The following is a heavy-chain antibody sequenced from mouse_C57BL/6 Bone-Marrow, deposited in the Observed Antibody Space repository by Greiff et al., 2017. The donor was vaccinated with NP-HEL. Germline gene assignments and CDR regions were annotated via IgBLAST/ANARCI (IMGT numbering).Heavy chain of an antibody. J-gene: IGHJ1*03. CDR2: IRSKSNNYAT. Sequence: EVMLVESGGGLVQPKGSLKLSCAASGFSFNTYAMNWVRQAPGKGLEWVARIRSKSNNYATYYADSVKDRFTISRDDSESMLYLQMNNLKTEDTAMYYCVRHIFDYDYDGYFDVWGTGTTVTVSS. CDR3: VRHIFDYDYDGYFDV. V-gene: IGHV10-1*01. CDR1: GFSFNTYA. D-gene: IGHD2-4*01.